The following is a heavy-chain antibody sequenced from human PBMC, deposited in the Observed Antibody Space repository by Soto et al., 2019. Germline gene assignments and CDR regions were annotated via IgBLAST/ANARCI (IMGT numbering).Heavy chain of an antibody. CDR1: GYTFTSYG. J-gene: IGHJ5*02. V-gene: IGHV1-18*01. Sequence: ASVKVSCKASGYTFTSYGISWVRQAPGQGLEWMGWISAYNGNTNYAQKLQGRVTMTTDTSTSTAYMELRSLRSDDTAVYYCARSYYDFWSGYSDWFDPWGQGTLVTVS. D-gene: IGHD3-3*01. CDR3: ARSYYDFWSGYSDWFDP. CDR2: ISAYNGNT.